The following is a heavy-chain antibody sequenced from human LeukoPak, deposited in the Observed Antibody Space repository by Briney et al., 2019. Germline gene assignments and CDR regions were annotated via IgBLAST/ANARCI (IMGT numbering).Heavy chain of an antibody. V-gene: IGHV3-23*01. CDR2: ISGSGGST. D-gene: IGHD2-21*02. Sequence: GGSLRLSCAVSGFSVTNNYMSWVRQAPGKGLEWVSTISGSGGSTYYADSVKGRFTISRDNSKNTLFLHMNSLRAEDTAVYYCAKGLRYCGGDCYFDYWGQGTLVTVSS. CDR1: GFSVTNNY. J-gene: IGHJ4*02. CDR3: AKGLRYCGGDCYFDY.